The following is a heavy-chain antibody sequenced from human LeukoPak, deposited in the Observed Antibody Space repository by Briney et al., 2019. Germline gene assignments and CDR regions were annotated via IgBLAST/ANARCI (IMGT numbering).Heavy chain of an antibody. CDR3: ARVSGSSWDHDAFDI. D-gene: IGHD6-13*01. CDR1: GGSTSSSNW. J-gene: IGHJ3*02. V-gene: IGHV4-4*02. CDR2: IYHSGST. Sequence: PSETLSLTCAVSGGSTSSSNWWSWVRQPPGKGLEWIGEIYHSGSTNYNPSLKSRVTISVDKSKNQFSLKLSSVTAADTAVYYCARVSGSSWDHDAFDIWGQGTMVTVSS.